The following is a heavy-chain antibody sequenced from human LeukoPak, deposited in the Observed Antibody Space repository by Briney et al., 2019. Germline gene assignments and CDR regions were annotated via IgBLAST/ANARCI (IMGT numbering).Heavy chain of an antibody. CDR2: IYHSGST. J-gene: IGHJ4*02. CDR3: ASEQIAAAGTLYYFDY. Sequence: SETLSLTCAVSGYSISSGYYWGWIRQPPGKGLEWIGSIYHSGSTYYNPSLKSRVTISVDTPKNQFSLKLSSVTAADTAVYYCASEQIAAAGTLYYFDYWGQGTLVTVSS. V-gene: IGHV4-38-2*01. CDR1: GYSISSGYY. D-gene: IGHD6-13*01.